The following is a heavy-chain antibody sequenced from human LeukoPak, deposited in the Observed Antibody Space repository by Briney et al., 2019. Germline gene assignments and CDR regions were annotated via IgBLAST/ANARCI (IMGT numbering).Heavy chain of an antibody. J-gene: IGHJ4*02. CDR2: ISYRGS. Sequence: PGGSLRLSCAASGFTFSNYAMTWVRQAPGKGLQWVSTISYRGSDYADSVKGRFTISRDNSKNTLDLQMNSLRAEGTAVYYCVRGLTTADYWGQGTLVTVSS. CDR3: VRGLTTADY. V-gene: IGHV3-23*01. CDR1: GFTFSNYA. D-gene: IGHD4-11*01.